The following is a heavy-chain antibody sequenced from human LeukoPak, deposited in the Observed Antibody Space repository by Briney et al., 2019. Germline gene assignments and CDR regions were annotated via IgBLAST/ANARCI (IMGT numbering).Heavy chain of an antibody. V-gene: IGHV3-23*01. D-gene: IGHD4-17*01. Sequence: PVGSLRLSCTASGCSFSSDTMYWGCQGPRQGLELVSGICVGGTFTYYSDSATGRFTTYKDNSRNTLSLQINSLRADDTAVYYCAKDLDSTTYGYYFDYWGQGTLVTVSS. CDR2: ICVGGTFT. CDR3: AKDLDSTTYGYYFDY. J-gene: IGHJ4*02. CDR1: GCSFSSDT.